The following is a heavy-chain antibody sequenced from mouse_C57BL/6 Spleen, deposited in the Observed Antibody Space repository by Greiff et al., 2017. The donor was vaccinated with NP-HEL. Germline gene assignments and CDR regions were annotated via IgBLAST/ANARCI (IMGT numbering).Heavy chain of an antibody. CDR3: ARSSPLLRWYFDV. Sequence: EVKLMESGGGLVQPGGSLSLSCAASGFTFTDYYMSWVRQPPGKALEWLGFIRNKANGYTTEYSASVKGRFTISRDNSQSILYLQMNALRAEDSATYYCARSSPLLRWYFDVWGTGTTVTVSS. CDR2: IRNKANGYTT. J-gene: IGHJ1*03. D-gene: IGHD1-2*01. V-gene: IGHV7-3*01. CDR1: GFTFTDYY.